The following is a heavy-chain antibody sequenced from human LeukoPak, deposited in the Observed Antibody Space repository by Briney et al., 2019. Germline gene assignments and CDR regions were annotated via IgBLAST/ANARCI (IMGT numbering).Heavy chain of an antibody. CDR3: AGMSTVTRWNNYYGVDV. Sequence: SETLSLTCTVSGGSISSYYWSWIRQPPGKGLEWIGYIYYSGSTNYNPSLKSRVTISVDTSKNQFSLKLISVTAADTAVYYCAGMSTVTRWNNYYGVDVWGQGTTVTVSS. V-gene: IGHV4-59*01. D-gene: IGHD4-17*01. CDR1: GGSISSYY. J-gene: IGHJ6*02. CDR2: IYYSGST.